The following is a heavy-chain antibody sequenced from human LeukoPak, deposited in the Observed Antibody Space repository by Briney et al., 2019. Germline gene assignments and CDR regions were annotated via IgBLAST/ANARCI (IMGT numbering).Heavy chain of an antibody. D-gene: IGHD2-2*01. CDR2: ISGSGGST. CDR3: AKWPYCSSTSCYAYFDY. CDR1: GFTFSSYA. Sequence: PGGSLRLSCAASGFTFSSYAMSWVRPAPGKGLEWVSAISGSGGSTYYADSVKGRFTISRDNSKNTLYLQMNSLRAEDTAVYYCAKWPYCSSTSCYAYFDYWGQGTLVTVSS. V-gene: IGHV3-23*01. J-gene: IGHJ4*02.